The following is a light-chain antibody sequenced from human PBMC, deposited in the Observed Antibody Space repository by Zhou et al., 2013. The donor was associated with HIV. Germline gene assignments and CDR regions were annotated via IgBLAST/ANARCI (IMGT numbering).Light chain of an antibody. CDR3: HQYHSFPLT. CDR1: QGIRND. J-gene: IGKJ4*01. CDR2: AS. Sequence: AIQMTQSPSSVSASVGDRVTITCRASQGIRNDLGWYQQKPGKAPKVLIYASTLQSGVPSRFRGSASGTNFTLTIDCLQSEDFAVYFCHQYHSFPLTFGGGTIVE. V-gene: IGKV1-6*01.